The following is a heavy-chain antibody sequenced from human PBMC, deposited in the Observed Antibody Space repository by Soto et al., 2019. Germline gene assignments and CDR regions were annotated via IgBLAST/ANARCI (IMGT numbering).Heavy chain of an antibody. J-gene: IGHJ4*02. CDR2: IYYSGST. D-gene: IGHD6-19*01. CDR1: GGSVSSGSYY. V-gene: IGHV4-61*01. CDR3: ARAGSGWYNY. Sequence: QVQLQESGPGLVKPSETLSLTCTVSGGSVSSGSYYWSWIRQPPGKGLEWIGYIYYSGSTNYNPSLKSGVTISVDTSKNQFSLKLGSVTAADTAVYYCARAGSGWYNYWGQGTLVTVSS.